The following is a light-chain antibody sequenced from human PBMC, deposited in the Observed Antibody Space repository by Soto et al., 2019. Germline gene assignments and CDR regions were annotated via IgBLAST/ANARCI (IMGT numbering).Light chain of an antibody. CDR2: GAS. J-gene: IGKJ1*01. CDR3: LQHTTFPWT. V-gene: IGKV1-17*01. CDR1: QDIRED. Sequence: DTRIIQSPSSLSASIGDRDTITCRASQDIREDLGWYQQKPGKAPKRLIFGASSLQSGVPSRFSGSGSGTEFSLTISSLQPEDFATYYCLQHTTFPWTFGQGTKVEVK.